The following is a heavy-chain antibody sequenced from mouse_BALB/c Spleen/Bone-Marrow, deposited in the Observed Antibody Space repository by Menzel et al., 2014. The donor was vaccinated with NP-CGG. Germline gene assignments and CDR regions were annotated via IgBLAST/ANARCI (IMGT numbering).Heavy chain of an antibody. Sequence: DVHLVESGGGLVKPGGSLKLSCAASGFTFSSYDMSWVRQSPEKRLEWVAEISSGGSYTYYPDTVTGRFTISRDNAKNTLYLEMSSLRSEDTAMYYCARSPQRDYAMDYWVKEPQSPSPQ. CDR3: ARSPQRDYAMDY. J-gene: IGHJ4*01. V-gene: IGHV5-9-4*01. CDR2: ISSGGSYT. D-gene: IGHD3-2*02. CDR1: GFTFSSYD.